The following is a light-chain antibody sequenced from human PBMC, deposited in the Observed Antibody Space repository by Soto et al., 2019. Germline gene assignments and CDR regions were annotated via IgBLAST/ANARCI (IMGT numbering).Light chain of an antibody. CDR2: DAS. CDR3: QQYHSYWT. J-gene: IGKJ1*01. CDR1: SNIRSR. V-gene: IGKV1-5*01. Sequence: EMTLSPSTLSASVGDRVTITCWDRSNIRSRLAWFKQKPGKAPKLLIYDASSLESGVPQRFSGSGSGTEFTLTISSQQTDDFSTYYCQQYHSYWTFGQGTKVE.